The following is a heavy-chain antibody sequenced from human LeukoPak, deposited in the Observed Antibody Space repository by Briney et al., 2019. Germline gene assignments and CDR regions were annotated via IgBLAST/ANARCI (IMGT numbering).Heavy chain of an antibody. V-gene: IGHV4-39*07. D-gene: IGHD3-3*02. J-gene: IGHJ5*02. CDR1: GGSISSSGSY. CDR3: ARDGQHFWSGDNNWFDP. Sequence: SETLSLTCTVSGGSISSSGSYWGWVRQPPEKELLWIGSIHYDGTTNYNPSLKNRITISQDTSKNQFSLKLSSVTAADTAVYYCARDGQHFWSGDNNWFDPWGQGTLVTVSS. CDR2: IHYDGTT.